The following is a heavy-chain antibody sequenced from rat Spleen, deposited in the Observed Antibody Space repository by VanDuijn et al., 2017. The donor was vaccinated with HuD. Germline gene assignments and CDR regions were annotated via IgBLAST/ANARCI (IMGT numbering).Heavy chain of an antibody. D-gene: IGHD1-9*01. V-gene: IGHV5S23*01. J-gene: IGHJ4*01. CDR3: SRLGDTHYGYSPLDA. CDR1: GFTFSDYD. CDR2: ISPSGGTT. Sequence: EVKLVESDGGLVQPGRSLTLSCAASGFTFSDYDMAWVRQAPTKGLEWVASISPSGGTTYYRDSVKGRFTVSRDDAKSTLYLQMDSLRSEDTATYYCSRLGDTHYGYSPLDAWGQGASVTVSS.